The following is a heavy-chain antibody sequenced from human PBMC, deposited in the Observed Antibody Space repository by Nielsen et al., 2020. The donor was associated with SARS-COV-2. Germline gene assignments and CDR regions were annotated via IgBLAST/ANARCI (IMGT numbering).Heavy chain of an antibody. J-gene: IGHJ6*02. D-gene: IGHD3-10*01. CDR2: ISHDGSKN. Sequence: GGSLRLSCEAFGFTFSNYGIHWVRRAPGKGLEWVALISHDGSKNSYADSVKGRFTISRDNPKNTLYLQMDSLRPEDTALYYCAKDFGIEGMVFGMNIWGPGTTVTVSS. CDR3: AKDFGIEGMVFGMNI. V-gene: IGHV3-30*18. CDR1: GFTFSNYG.